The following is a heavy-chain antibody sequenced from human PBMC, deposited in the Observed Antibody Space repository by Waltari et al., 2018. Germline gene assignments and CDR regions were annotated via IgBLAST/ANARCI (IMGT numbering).Heavy chain of an antibody. D-gene: IGHD2-15*01. V-gene: IGHV1-69*04. CDR1: GGTFSSYA. J-gene: IGHJ4*02. Sequence: QVQLVQSGAEVKKPGSSVKVSCKASGGTFSSYAISWVRQAPGQGLEWMGRMSPILGIANYAQRVQGRVTITADKSTSTAYRELSSLRSEDTAVYYCATYCSGGSCSPYYFDYWGQGTLVTVSS. CDR3: ATYCSGGSCSPYYFDY. CDR2: MSPILGIA.